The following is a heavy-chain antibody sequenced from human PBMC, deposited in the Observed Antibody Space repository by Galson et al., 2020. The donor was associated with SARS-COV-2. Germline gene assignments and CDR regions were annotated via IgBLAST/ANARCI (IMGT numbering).Heavy chain of an antibody. CDR2: IYHSGST. CDR3: ARYTLRAPPDY. Sequence: SETLSLTCAVSGYSISSGYYWGRIRQPPGKGLEWIGSIYHSGSTYYNPSLKSRVTISVDTSKNQFSLKLSSVTAADTAVYYCARYTLRAPPDYWGQGTLVTVSS. V-gene: IGHV4-38-2*01. CDR1: GYSISSGYY. D-gene: IGHD2-2*02. J-gene: IGHJ4*02.